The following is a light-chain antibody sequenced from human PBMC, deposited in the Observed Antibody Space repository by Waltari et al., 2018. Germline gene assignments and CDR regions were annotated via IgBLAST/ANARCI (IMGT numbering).Light chain of an antibody. CDR3: HQGASVPPT. CDR1: QGISNS. CDR2: SAS. V-gene: IGKV1-12*01. Sequence: DLQMTQSPSSVSASVGDRVTITCRASQGISNSLAWYQQKPGKAPTVLLYSASTLQRGVPPRFSGSGSGTDFTLTINSLQPEDFATYFCHQGASVPPTFGQGT. J-gene: IGKJ1*01.